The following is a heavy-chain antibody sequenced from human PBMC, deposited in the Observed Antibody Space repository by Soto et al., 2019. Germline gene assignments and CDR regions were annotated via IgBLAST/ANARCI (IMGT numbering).Heavy chain of an antibody. CDR2: ISYDGSNK. D-gene: IGHD2-8*01. CDR3: AKVHLSCTNGVCYTGEGYYYYYGMDV. V-gene: IGHV3-30*18. J-gene: IGHJ6*02. Sequence: GGSLRLSCAASGFTFSSYGMHWVRQAPGKGLEWVAVISYDGSNKYYADSVKGRFTISRDNSKNTLYLQMNSLRAEDTAVYYCAKVHLSCTNGVCYTGEGYYYYYGMDVWGQGTTVTVSS. CDR1: GFTFSSYG.